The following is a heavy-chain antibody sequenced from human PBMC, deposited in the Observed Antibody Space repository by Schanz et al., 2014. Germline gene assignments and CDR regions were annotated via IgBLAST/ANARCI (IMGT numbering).Heavy chain of an antibody. D-gene: IGHD6-13*01. Sequence: QVQLVQSGAEVKKPGASVKVSCKASGYTFISYGISWVRQAPGQRLEWMGWINAANGNTRYSQKFQGRVTMTRDTSTSTVYMELSSLRSEDTAVYYCARDGVDAAAGGNYWGQGTLVTVSS. CDR3: ARDGVDAAAGGNY. CDR1: GYTFISYG. CDR2: INAANGNT. J-gene: IGHJ4*02. V-gene: IGHV1-3*01.